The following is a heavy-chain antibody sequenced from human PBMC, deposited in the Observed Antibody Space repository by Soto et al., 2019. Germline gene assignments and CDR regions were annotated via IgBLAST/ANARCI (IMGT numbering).Heavy chain of an antibody. CDR2: IYYSGST. D-gene: IGHD6-13*01. V-gene: IGHV4-59*01. CDR3: ARVLAGTRTTGYYYYYGMDV. J-gene: IGHJ6*02. CDR1: GGSISSYY. Sequence: SETPSLTCTVSGGSISSYYWSWIRQPPGKGLEWIGYIYYSGSTNYNPSLKSRVTISVDTSKNQFSLKLSSVTAADTAVYYCARVLAGTRTTGYYYYYGMDVWGQGTTVTVSS.